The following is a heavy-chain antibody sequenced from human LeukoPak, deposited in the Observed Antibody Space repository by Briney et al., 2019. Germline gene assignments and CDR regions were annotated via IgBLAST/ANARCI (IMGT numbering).Heavy chain of an antibody. CDR2: ISYDGSNK. Sequence: PGGSLRLSCAASGFTFSSYSMNWVRQAPGKGLEWVAVISYDGSNKYYADSVKGRFTISRDNSKNTLYLQMNSLRAEDTAVYYCARELCDYDSSGYYCRGTFFDYWGQGTLVTVSS. V-gene: IGHV3-30*03. CDR1: GFTFSSYS. D-gene: IGHD3-22*01. CDR3: ARELCDYDSSGYYCRGTFFDY. J-gene: IGHJ4*02.